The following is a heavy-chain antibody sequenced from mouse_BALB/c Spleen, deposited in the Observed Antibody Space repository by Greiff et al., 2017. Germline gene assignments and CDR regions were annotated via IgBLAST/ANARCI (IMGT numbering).Heavy chain of an antibody. CDR3: AREGYYYAMDY. Sequence: VQLKQSGAELVKPGASVKLSCTASGFNIKDTDMHWVKQRPEQGLEWIGRIDPANGNTKYDPKFQGKATITADTSSNTAYLQLSSLTSEDTAVYYCAREGYYYAMDYWGQGTSVTVSS. CDR1: GFNIKDTD. V-gene: IGHV14-3*02. CDR2: IDPANGNT. J-gene: IGHJ4*01.